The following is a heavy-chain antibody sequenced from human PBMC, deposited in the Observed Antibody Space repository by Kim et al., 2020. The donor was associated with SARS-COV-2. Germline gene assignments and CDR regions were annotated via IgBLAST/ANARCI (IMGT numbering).Heavy chain of an antibody. Sequence: SETLSLTCTVSGGSISSYYWSWIRQPPGKGLEWIGYIYYSGSTNYNPSLKSRVTISVDTSKNQFSLKLSSVTAADTAVYYCARDRGRDGYNLGYYYYGMDVWGQGTTVTVSS. CDR1: GGSISSYY. D-gene: IGHD5-12*01. J-gene: IGHJ6*02. V-gene: IGHV4-59*01. CDR3: ARDRGRDGYNLGYYYYGMDV. CDR2: IYYSGST.